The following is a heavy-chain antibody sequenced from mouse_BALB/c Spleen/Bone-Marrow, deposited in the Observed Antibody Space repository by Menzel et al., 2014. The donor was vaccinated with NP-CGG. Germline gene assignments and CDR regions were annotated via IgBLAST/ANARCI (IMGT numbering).Heavy chain of an antibody. Sequence: DVKLQESGGGLVKPGGSLKLSCAAPGFTFSDYYMYWVRQTPEKRLEWVATISDGGNYTYYPDSVKGRFTISRDNAKNNLYLQMSSLKSEDTAMYYCAGTWEAMDYWGQGTSVAVSS. CDR1: GFTFSDYY. J-gene: IGHJ4*01. CDR3: AGTWEAMDY. CDR2: ISDGGNYT. V-gene: IGHV5-4*02. D-gene: IGHD3-3*01.